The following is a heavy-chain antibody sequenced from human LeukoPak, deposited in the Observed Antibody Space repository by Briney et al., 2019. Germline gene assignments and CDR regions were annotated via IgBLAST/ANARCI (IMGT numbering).Heavy chain of an antibody. J-gene: IGHJ6*03. D-gene: IGHD2-2*01. CDR2: INHGGST. CDR1: GGSFSGYY. V-gene: IGHV4-34*01. Sequence: KASETLSLTCAVYGGSFSGYYWSWIRQSPGKGLEWIGEINHGGSTNYNPSLKSRITISVDTSKNQFSLKLSSMTAAGTAVYYCARGRTGYQLLPTKKDYSYYYIDVWGKGTTVTVSS. CDR3: ARGRTGYQLLPTKKDYSYYYIDV.